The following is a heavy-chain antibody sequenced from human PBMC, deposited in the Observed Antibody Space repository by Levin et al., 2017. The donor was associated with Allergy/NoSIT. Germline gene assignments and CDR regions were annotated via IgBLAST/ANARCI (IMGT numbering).Heavy chain of an antibody. CDR1: GGSISSYY. V-gene: IGHV4-4*07. CDR3: ARVGGVAVAGVFYYYGMDV. D-gene: IGHD6-19*01. Sequence: PSETLSLTCTVSGGSISSYYWSWIRQPAGKGLEWIGRIYTSGSTNYNPSLKSRVTMSVDTSKNQFSLKLSSVAAADTAVYYCARVGGVAVAGVFYYYGMDVWGQGTTVTVSS. CDR2: IYTSGST. J-gene: IGHJ6*02.